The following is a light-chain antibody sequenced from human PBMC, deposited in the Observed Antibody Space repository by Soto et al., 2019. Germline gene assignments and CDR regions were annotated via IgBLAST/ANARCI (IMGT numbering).Light chain of an antibody. V-gene: IGLV2-14*01. J-gene: IGLJ2*01. CDR3: SSYTSSNTLGV. Sequence: QSALTQPASVSGSPGQSITISCTGTSSDVDTYNYVSWYQQYPGKAPKLMIHDVSNRPSGVSNRFSGSKSGNTASLTISGLQAEDEADYYCSSYTSSNTLGVFGGGTKLT. CDR2: DVS. CDR1: SSDVDTYNY.